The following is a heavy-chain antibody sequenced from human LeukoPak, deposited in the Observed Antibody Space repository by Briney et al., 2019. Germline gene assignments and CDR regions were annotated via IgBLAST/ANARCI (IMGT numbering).Heavy chain of an antibody. J-gene: IGHJ3*02. CDR1: GFTFSSYG. D-gene: IGHD2-2*01. V-gene: IGHV3-30*02. Sequence: GGSLRLSCAASGFTFSSYGMHWVRQAPGKGLEWVAFIRYDGSNKYYADSVKGRFTISRDNSKNTLYLQMNSLRAEDTAVYYCAKENEADIVVGDAFDIWGQGAMVTVSS. CDR2: IRYDGSNK. CDR3: AKENEADIVVGDAFDI.